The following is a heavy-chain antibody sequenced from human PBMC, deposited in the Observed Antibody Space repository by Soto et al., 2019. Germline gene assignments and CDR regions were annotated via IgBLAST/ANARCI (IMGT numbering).Heavy chain of an antibody. CDR3: ATTGPY. Sequence: QVQLVESGGGVVQPGRSLRLSCAASGFTFSSYGMHWVRQAPGKGLEWVAIIWFDGSNKFYADSVKGRFTISRDNSKNTLSLKMNSLRDEDSAAYYCATTGPYWGQGTLVTVSS. CDR2: IWFDGSNK. J-gene: IGHJ4*02. CDR1: GFTFSSYG. V-gene: IGHV3-33*01.